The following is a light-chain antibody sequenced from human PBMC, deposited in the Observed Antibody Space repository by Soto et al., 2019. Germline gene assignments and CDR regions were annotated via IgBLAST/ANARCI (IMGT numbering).Light chain of an antibody. J-gene: IGKJ4*01. CDR3: QQRSSWPLLT. V-gene: IGKV3-11*01. Sequence: EIVLTQSPATLSLSPGERATLSCRASQSVSNYLAWFQQKPGQAPRLLIYDASNRATGIPARFSGSGSGTDFTLTISSLAPEDLAVYYCQQRSSWPLLTFGGGTKVEI. CDR2: DAS. CDR1: QSVSNY.